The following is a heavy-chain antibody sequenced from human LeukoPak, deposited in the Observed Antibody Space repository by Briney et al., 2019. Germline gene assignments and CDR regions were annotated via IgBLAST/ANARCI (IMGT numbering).Heavy chain of an antibody. V-gene: IGHV4-34*01. D-gene: IGHD3-10*01. Sequence: SETLSLTCAVYGGSFSGYYWSWIRQPPGKGLEWVGEINHSGSTNYNPSLKSRVTISVDTSKNQFSLKLSSVTAADTAVYYCARLRMVRGVIIPFDSWGQGTLVTVSS. CDR3: ARLRMVRGVIIPFDS. CDR1: GGSFSGYY. J-gene: IGHJ4*02. CDR2: INHSGST.